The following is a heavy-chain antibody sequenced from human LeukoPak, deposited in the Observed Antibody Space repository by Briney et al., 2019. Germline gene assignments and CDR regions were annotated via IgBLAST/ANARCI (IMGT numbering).Heavy chain of an antibody. Sequence: ASVKVSCKTSGYTFTNYGISWVRQAPGQGLKWMGWISTYNGNTNYAQKLQGRVTMTTDTSTRTAYMELRSLRSDDTAVYYCATYSYAYGMGVWGQGTTVTVSS. D-gene: IGHD5-18*01. CDR2: ISTYNGNT. J-gene: IGHJ6*02. CDR3: ATYSYAYGMGV. CDR1: GYTFTNYG. V-gene: IGHV1-18*01.